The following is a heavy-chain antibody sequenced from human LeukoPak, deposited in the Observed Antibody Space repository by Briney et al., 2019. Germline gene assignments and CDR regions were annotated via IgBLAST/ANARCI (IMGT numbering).Heavy chain of an antibody. CDR2: INAYNGNT. V-gene: IGHV1-18*01. D-gene: IGHD3-10*01. Sequence: ASVKVSCKTSGYTFTYYVISWVRQAPGQGLEWMGWINAYNGNTNDAQKFQGRVTMTTDTSTSTAYMELSRLRSDDTAVYYCARDIDSARGLNYWGQGTLVTVSS. J-gene: IGHJ4*02. CDR1: GYTFTYYV. CDR3: ARDIDSARGLNY.